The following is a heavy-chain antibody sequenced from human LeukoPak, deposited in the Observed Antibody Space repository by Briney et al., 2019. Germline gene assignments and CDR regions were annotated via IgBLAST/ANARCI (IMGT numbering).Heavy chain of an antibody. CDR3: AKLGKRVPVALFDY. J-gene: IGHJ4*02. Sequence: GGSLRLSCAASGFTFSSYAMSWVRQAPGKGLEWVSAISGSGGSTYYADSVKGRFTISRDNSKNTLYLEMNSLRAEDTAVYYCAKLGKRVPVALFDYWGQGTLVTVSS. CDR1: GFTFSSYA. D-gene: IGHD2-2*01. V-gene: IGHV3-23*01. CDR2: ISGSGGST.